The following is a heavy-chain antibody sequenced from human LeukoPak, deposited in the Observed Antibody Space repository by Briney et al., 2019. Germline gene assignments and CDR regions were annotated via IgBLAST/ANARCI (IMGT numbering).Heavy chain of an antibody. CDR3: ARHVNIAAAGDNWFDP. Sequence: GESLKISCKGSGYSFTSYWIGWVRQMPGKGLEWMGIIYPGDSDTRYSPSFQGQVTISADKSISTAYLQWSSLKASDTAMYYCARHVNIAAAGDNWFDPWGQGTLVTVSS. CDR2: IYPGDSDT. D-gene: IGHD6-13*01. J-gene: IGHJ5*02. CDR1: GYSFTSYW. V-gene: IGHV5-51*01.